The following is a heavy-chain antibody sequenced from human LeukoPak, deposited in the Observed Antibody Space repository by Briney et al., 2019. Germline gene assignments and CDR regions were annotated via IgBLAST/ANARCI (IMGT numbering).Heavy chain of an antibody. CDR3: AKGLWFGEFDY. D-gene: IGHD3-10*01. V-gene: IGHV3-9*01. CDR2: ISWNSGSV. CDR1: GFTFDDYA. Sequence: PGGSLRLSCAASGFTFDDYAMHWVRQAPGKGLEWVSGISWNSGSVGYADSVKGRFTISRDNAKNSLYPQMNSLRAEDTALYYCAKGLWFGEFDYWGQGTLVTVSS. J-gene: IGHJ4*02.